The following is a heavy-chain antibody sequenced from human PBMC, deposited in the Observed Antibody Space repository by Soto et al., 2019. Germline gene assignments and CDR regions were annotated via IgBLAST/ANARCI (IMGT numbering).Heavy chain of an antibody. Sequence: ASVKVSCKPSGYPFTDLYIHWVRQAPGLGLEWMGWIDPRSGASRKTQRFQGRFTMTRDTSTNTVYMELSSLRSDDTAVYFCRRHHYAPLDYWGQGTLVTVSS. CDR3: RRHHYAPLDY. CDR1: GYPFTDLY. D-gene: IGHD3-16*01. V-gene: IGHV1-2*02. CDR2: IDPRSGAS. J-gene: IGHJ4*02.